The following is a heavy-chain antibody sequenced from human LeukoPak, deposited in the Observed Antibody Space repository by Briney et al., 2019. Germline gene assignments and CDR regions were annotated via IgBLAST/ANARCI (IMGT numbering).Heavy chain of an antibody. D-gene: IGHD6-13*01. J-gene: IGHJ4*02. V-gene: IGHV1-69*05. CDR3: ARNPYSSSWYSGY. Sequence: GASVKVSCKASGGTFSSYAISWVRQAPGQGLEWMGRIIPIFGTANYAQKFQGRVTITTDESTSTAYMELGSLRSEDTAVYYCARNPYSSSWYSGYWGQGTLVTVSS. CDR1: GGTFSSYA. CDR2: IIPIFGTA.